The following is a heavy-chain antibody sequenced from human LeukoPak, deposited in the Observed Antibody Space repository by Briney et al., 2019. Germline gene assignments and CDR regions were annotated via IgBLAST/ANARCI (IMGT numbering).Heavy chain of an antibody. J-gene: IGHJ3*02. CDR3: AKDLRYFDWLLILDAFDI. Sequence: PGGSLRLSCAASGFTFSSYAMSWVRQAPGKGLEWVSAISGSGGSTYYADSVKGRFTISRDNSKNTLYLQMNSLRAEDTAVYYCAKDLRYFDWLLILDAFDIWGQGTMVTVSS. V-gene: IGHV3-23*01. CDR2: ISGSGGST. CDR1: GFTFSSYA. D-gene: IGHD3-9*01.